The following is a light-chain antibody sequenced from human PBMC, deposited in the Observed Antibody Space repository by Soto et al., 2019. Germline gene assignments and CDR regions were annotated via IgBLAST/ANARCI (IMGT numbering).Light chain of an antibody. Sequence: QSVLTQPPSASRSPGQSVTLSCPGTSSDVGGYNYVSWYQQHPGKDPKIMIYEVNKRPSGVPDRFSGSKSGNTASLTVSGLQAEDEADYYCSSYAGSNNLVFGTGTKVTVL. CDR1: SSDVGGYNY. CDR3: SSYAGSNNLV. J-gene: IGLJ1*01. CDR2: EVN. V-gene: IGLV2-8*01.